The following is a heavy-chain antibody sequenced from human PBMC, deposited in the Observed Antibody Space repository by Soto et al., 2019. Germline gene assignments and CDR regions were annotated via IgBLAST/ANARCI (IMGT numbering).Heavy chain of an antibody. CDR1: GFTFDDYA. J-gene: IGHJ6*02. D-gene: IGHD6-6*01. Sequence: GGSLRLSCAASGFTFDDYAMHWVRQAPGKGLEWVSGISWNSGSIGYADSVKGRFTISRDNAKNSLYLQMNSLRAEDTALYYCAKGPRPYYYYGMDVWGQGTTVTVSS. CDR3: AKGPRPYYYYGMDV. CDR2: ISWNSGSI. V-gene: IGHV3-9*01.